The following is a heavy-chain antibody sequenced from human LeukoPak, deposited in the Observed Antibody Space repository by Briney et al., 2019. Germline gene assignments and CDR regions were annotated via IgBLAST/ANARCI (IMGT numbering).Heavy chain of an antibody. V-gene: IGHV3-48*04. J-gene: IGHJ4*02. CDR3: ARGLSGYASSLGY. D-gene: IGHD6-6*01. CDR2: ISNSGETI. CDR1: GFTFSSYS. Sequence: TGGSLRLSCAASGFTFSSYSMNWVRQAPGKGLEWLSYISNSGETIDYADSVKGRFTISRDNAKNTLYLQMNSLRAEDTAVYYCARGLSGYASSLGYWGQGTLVTVSA.